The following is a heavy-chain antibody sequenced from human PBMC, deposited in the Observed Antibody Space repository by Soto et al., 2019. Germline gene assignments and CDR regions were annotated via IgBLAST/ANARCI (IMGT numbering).Heavy chain of an antibody. J-gene: IGHJ3*02. D-gene: IGHD2-15*01. V-gene: IGHV3-7*05. Sequence: GGSLRLSCAASGFTFSSYWMSWVRQAPGKGLEWVANIKQDGSEKYYVDSVKGRFTISRDNAKNSLYLQMNSLRAEDTAVYYCARKGSGCSGGSCYSFSDAFDIWGQGTMVTVSS. CDR2: IKQDGSEK. CDR3: ARKGSGCSGGSCYSFSDAFDI. CDR1: GFTFSSYW.